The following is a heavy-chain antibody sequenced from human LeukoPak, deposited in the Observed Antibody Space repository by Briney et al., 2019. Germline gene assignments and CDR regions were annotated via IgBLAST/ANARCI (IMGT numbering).Heavy chain of an antibody. D-gene: IGHD3-22*01. CDR2: INAGNGNT. V-gene: IGHV1-3*01. Sequence: RGASVKVSCKASGYTLTSYAMHWVRQAPGQRLEWMGWINAGNGNTKYSQKFQGRVTITRDTSASTAYMELSSLRSEDTAVYYCARDRDDSSGYYYELDYWGRGTLVTVSS. J-gene: IGHJ4*02. CDR3: ARDRDDSSGYYYELDY. CDR1: GYTLTSYA.